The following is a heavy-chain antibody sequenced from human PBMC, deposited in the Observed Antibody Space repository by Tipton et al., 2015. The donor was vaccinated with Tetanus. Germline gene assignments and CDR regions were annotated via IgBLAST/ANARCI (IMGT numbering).Heavy chain of an antibody. Sequence: TLSLTCAVYGGSFSGYYCSWIRQSPGRGLEWIGEIHPSGSTDYNPSFTSLITLSQDTSKNQFSLKLNSVTASDTAVYYCARGVDRAKAGTDWGQGTLVTVPS. CDR1: GGSFSGYY. CDR2: IHPSGST. J-gene: IGHJ4*02. D-gene: IGHD5-18*01. CDR3: ARGVDRAKAGTD. V-gene: IGHV4-34*01.